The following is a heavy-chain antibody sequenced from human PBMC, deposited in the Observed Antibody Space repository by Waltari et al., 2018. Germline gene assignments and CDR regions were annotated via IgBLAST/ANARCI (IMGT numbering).Heavy chain of an antibody. CDR2: IFYSGRT. CDR3: AGYYGDPLDY. Sequence: QLQLQESGPGLVKPSETLSLTCAVSGDSISSSLYYWGWIRQPPGKGPEWIGSIFYSGRTYYNPSLKSRITISVDTSKNQFSLKLSSVTAADTAVYYCAGYYGDPLDYWGQGTLVTVSS. CDR1: GDSISSSLYY. J-gene: IGHJ4*02. D-gene: IGHD4-17*01. V-gene: IGHV4-39*07.